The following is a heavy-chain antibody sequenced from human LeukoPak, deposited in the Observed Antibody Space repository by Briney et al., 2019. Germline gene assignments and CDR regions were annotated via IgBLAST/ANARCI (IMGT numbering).Heavy chain of an antibody. V-gene: IGHV1-69*04. CDR1: GGTFSSYA. Sequence: SVKVSCKASGGTFSSYAISWVRQAPGQGLEWMGRIIPIFGIANYAQKFQGRVTITADRSTSTAYMELSSLRSEDTAVYYCARDYDYSDYKWNFDYWGQGTLVTVSS. D-gene: IGHD4-11*01. CDR3: ARDYDYSDYKWNFDY. J-gene: IGHJ4*02. CDR2: IIPIFGIA.